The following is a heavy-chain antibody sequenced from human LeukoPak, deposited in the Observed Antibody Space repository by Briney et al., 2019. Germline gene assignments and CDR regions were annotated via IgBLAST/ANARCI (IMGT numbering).Heavy chain of an antibody. Sequence: GGSLRLSCAVSGLTFSSYYMHWVRQAPGKGLVWVSRINSDGRSTSYADSVKGRFTISRDNAKNTLYLQMNSLTAEDTAVYYCARGNSYGMDVWGQGTTVTVSS. CDR2: INSDGRST. J-gene: IGHJ6*02. CDR1: GLTFSSYY. V-gene: IGHV3-74*01. CDR3: ARGNSYGMDV.